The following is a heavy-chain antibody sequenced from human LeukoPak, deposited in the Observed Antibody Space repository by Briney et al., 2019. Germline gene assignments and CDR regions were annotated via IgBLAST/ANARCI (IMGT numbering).Heavy chain of an antibody. CDR2: IIPIFGTA. D-gene: IGHD3-3*01. V-gene: IGHV1-69*05. CDR3: ASSGGDYDFWSGYYSGPGAFDI. CDR1: GGTFISYA. J-gene: IGHJ3*02. Sequence: GASVKVSCKASGGTFISYAISWVRQAPGQGLEWMGRIIPIFGTANYAQKFQGRVTITTDEYTSTAYMELSSLRYEVTAVYYCASSGGDYDFWSGYYSGPGAFDIWGQGTMVTVSS.